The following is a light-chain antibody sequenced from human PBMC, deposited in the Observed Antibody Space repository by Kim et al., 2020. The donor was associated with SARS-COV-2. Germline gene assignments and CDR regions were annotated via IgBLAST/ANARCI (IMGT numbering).Light chain of an antibody. V-gene: IGLV7-46*01. CDR1: AGRVTSYHY. Sequence: TVPRPCAYSAGRVTSYHYPYWIQQKPGQAPRTLIYDTSKTRSWTPARFSGSLIGGKAALTLSGAQPEDEADYYCLLTYGDPRPWVFGGGTKVTVL. J-gene: IGLJ3*02. CDR3: LLTYGDPRPWV. CDR2: DTS.